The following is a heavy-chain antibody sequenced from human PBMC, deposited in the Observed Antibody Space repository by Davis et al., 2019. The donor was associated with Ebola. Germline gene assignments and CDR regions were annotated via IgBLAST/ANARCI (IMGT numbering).Heavy chain of an antibody. J-gene: IGHJ3*02. CDR3: ARDYSSPLSAFDI. V-gene: IGHV3-11*06. D-gene: IGHD6-13*01. Sequence: GESLKISCAASGFTFSDYYMSWIRQAPGKGLEWVSSISSSSSYIYYADSVKGRFTISRDSAKNSLYLQMNSLRAEDTAVYYCARDYSSPLSAFDIWGQGTMVTVSS. CDR1: GFTFSDYY. CDR2: ISSSSSYI.